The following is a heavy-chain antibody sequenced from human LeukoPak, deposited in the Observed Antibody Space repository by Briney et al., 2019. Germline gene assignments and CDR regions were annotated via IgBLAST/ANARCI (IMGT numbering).Heavy chain of an antibody. Sequence: AASVKVSCKASGGTFSSYAISWVRQAPGQGLEWVGGIIPIFGTANYAQKFQGRVTITADESTSTAYMELSSLRSEDTAVYYCARPGIAVAGTLAFDYWGQGTLVTVSS. CDR3: ARPGIAVAGTLAFDY. D-gene: IGHD6-19*01. CDR1: GGTFSSYA. CDR2: IIPIFGTA. J-gene: IGHJ4*02. V-gene: IGHV1-69*13.